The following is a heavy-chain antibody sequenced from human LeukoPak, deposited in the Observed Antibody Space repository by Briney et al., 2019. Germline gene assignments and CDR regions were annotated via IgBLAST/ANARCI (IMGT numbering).Heavy chain of an antibody. CDR1: GFAFSSNW. V-gene: IGHV3-74*01. J-gene: IGHJ4*02. Sequence: GGSLRLSCAASGFAFSSNWMHWVRQAPGKGLVWVSHISTDTRTITYAAFVKGRFTISRDNAQNTLYLQMNSLRAEDTALYYCVRGQATAWGLDYWGQGTLVTVSS. D-gene: IGHD6-13*01. CDR2: ISTDTRTI. CDR3: VRGQATAWGLDY.